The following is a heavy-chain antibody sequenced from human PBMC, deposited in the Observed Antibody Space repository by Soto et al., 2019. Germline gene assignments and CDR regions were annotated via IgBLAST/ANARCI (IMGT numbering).Heavy chain of an antibody. J-gene: IGHJ3*02. CDR1: GFTFSSSA. Sequence: SVKVSCKASGFTFSSSAVQWVRQARGQRLEWIGWIVVGSGNTNYAQKFQERVTITRDMSTSTAYMEVNSLRAEDTAVYYCAKDRLVVVITSAFDIWGQGTMVTVSS. D-gene: IGHD3-22*01. CDR2: IVVGSGNT. CDR3: AKDRLVVVITSAFDI. V-gene: IGHV1-58*01.